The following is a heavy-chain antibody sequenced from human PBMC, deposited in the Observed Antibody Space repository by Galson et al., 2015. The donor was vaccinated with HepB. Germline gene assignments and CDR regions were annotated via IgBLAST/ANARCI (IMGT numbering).Heavy chain of an antibody. D-gene: IGHD6-19*01. V-gene: IGHV3-23*01. Sequence: SLRLSCAASGFTFSSYAMNWVRQAPGKGLEWVSAIRGSAGSTYSAYSVKGRFTISSSNSKNTLYLQMNSLSAEDTAVDYCAKHSAGYSSGDFAYWGQGTLGTVSS. CDR2: IRGSAGST. CDR3: AKHSAGYSSGDFAY. J-gene: IGHJ4*02. CDR1: GFTFSSYA.